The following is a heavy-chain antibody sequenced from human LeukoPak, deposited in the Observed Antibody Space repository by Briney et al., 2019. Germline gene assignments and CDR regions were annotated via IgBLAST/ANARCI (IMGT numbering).Heavy chain of an antibody. CDR3: AEEGGTDPRNYFDY. D-gene: IGHD1-26*01. Sequence: PGGSLRLSCAASGFTFSNYAMTWVRQAPGKGLEWVSGISGSGISTYYADSVRGRFTISRDNSKNTLYLQMNSLRADDTAVYYCAEEGGTDPRNYFDYWGQGTLVTVSS. CDR1: GFTFSNYA. V-gene: IGHV3-23*01. J-gene: IGHJ4*02. CDR2: ISGSGIST.